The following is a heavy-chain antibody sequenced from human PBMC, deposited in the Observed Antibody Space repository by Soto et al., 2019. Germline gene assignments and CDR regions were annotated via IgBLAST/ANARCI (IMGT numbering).Heavy chain of an antibody. D-gene: IGHD1-1*01. J-gene: IGHJ6*02. CDR3: ARVTPGNNLYYFSGLDV. V-gene: IGHV3-30-3*01. CDR1: GFNFGTYA. Sequence: GGSLRLSCVASGFNFGTYAIHWVRQAPGKGLQWVALIAYGGINTYYADSVKGRFTISRDNSKNTLHLQMNSLRPEDTGVYFCARVTPGNNLYYFSGLDVWGQGTSVTVSS. CDR2: IAYGGINT.